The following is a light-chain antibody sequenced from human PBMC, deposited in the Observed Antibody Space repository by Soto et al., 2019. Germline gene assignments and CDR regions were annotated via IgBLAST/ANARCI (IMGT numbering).Light chain of an antibody. CDR2: LGS. Sequence: DIVMTQSPLSLPVTPGEPASISCRSSQSLLYSNGYNYLDWYLQKPGQSPQLLIYLGSNRASGVPDRFSGSGSGTDFTLKISRVDAEDVGVYYCMQALEMRTFGQGNKLEIK. CDR1: QSLLYSNGYNY. V-gene: IGKV2-28*01. J-gene: IGKJ2*02. CDR3: MQALEMRT.